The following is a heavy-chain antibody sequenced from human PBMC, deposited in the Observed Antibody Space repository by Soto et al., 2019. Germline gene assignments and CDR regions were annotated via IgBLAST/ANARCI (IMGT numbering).Heavy chain of an antibody. J-gene: IGHJ4*02. V-gene: IGHV4-59*12. CDR2: IYYSGST. Sequence: SETLSLTCTVSGGSISSYYWSWIRQPPGKGLEWIGYIYYSGSTNYNPSLKSRVTISVDTSKNQFSLKLSSVTAADTAVYYCARGAGDYGSGSYFDYWGQGTLVTVSS. D-gene: IGHD3-10*01. CDR3: ARGAGDYGSGSYFDY. CDR1: GGSISSYY.